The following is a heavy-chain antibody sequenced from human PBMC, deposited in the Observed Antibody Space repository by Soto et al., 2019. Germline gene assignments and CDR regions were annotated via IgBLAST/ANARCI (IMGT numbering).Heavy chain of an antibody. J-gene: IGHJ4*02. CDR2: VSSSSIYI. CDR1: GFTLNTYT. D-gene: IGHD2-2*01. V-gene: IGHV3-21*02. Sequence: EVQLVESGGGLVKPGGSLRLSCAASGFTLNTYTLAWVRQAPGRGLEWVSSVSSSSIYIHYGDSVKGRFTISRDNAQNSVYLQMDSLRADDTAVYYCARETYCSSTSCYLDYWGRGTLV. CDR3: ARETYCSSTSCYLDY.